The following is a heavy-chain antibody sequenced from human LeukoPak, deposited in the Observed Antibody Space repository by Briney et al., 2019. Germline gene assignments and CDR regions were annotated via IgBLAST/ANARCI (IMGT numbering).Heavy chain of an antibody. CDR3: ARVFRARYSSFLISGIDP. Sequence: GGSLRLSCTASGFTFSSYEMNWVRKAPGKGLEWLLYISSSGNTIYYADSVQGRFTISRDNAKNSLYLQMHSLRAEDTAVYYCARVFRARYSSFLISGIDPWGQGTLVTVSS. V-gene: IGHV3-48*03. CDR1: GFTFSSYE. J-gene: IGHJ5*02. CDR2: ISSSGNTI. D-gene: IGHD6-6*01.